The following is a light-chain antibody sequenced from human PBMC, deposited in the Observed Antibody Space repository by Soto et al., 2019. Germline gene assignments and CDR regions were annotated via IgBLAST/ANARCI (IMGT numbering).Light chain of an antibody. Sequence: SPGSLAYSFCERATRSCRASQSVRSNLAWYQQKPGQAPRLLIYGASTRATGIQARFSGSGSGTEFTLTISSLQSEDFAVYYFQQYNNGTTITFGQGTRLEIK. CDR1: QSVRSN. CDR3: QQYNNGTTIT. CDR2: GAS. J-gene: IGKJ5*01. V-gene: IGKV3-15*01.